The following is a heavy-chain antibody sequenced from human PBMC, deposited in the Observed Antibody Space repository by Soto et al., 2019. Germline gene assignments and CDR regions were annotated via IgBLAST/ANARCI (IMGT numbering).Heavy chain of an antibody. CDR2: LSYDGSNK. J-gene: IGHJ6*02. V-gene: IGHV3-30*04. D-gene: IGHD2-8*02. CDR3: ARDPVLNSYYYYGMDV. Sequence: QVQLVESGGGVVQPGRSLRLSCAASGFTFSNYALHWVRQAPGKGLEWVAVLSYDGSNKYYADSVKGRFTISRDNSKNTLYLQMNSLRAEDTAVYYCARDPVLNSYYYYGMDVWGQGTTVTVSS. CDR1: GFTFSNYA.